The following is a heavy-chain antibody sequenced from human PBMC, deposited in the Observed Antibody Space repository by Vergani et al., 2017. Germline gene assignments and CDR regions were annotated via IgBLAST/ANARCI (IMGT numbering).Heavy chain of an antibody. Sequence: QVTLKESGPVLVKPTETLTLTCTVSGFSLSNARMGVSWIRQPPGKALEWLAHIFSNDEKSYSTSLKSRLTISKDTSKSQVVLTMTNMDPVDTATYYCARERGYYDSSGYYATGTFDYWGQGTLVTVSS. J-gene: IGHJ4*02. V-gene: IGHV2-26*01. D-gene: IGHD3-22*01. CDR1: GFSLSNARMG. CDR2: IFSNDEK. CDR3: ARERGYYDSSGYYATGTFDY.